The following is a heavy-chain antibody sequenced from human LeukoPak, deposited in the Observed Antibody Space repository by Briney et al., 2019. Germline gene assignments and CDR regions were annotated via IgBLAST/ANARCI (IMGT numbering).Heavy chain of an antibody. D-gene: IGHD3-9*01. CDR2: INHSGST. Sequence: SETLSLTCAVYGGSFSGYYWSWIRQPPGKGLEWIGEINHSGSTNYNPSLKSRVTISVDTSKNQFSLKLSSVTAADTAVYYCATAPGLFLTGYFPRYWGQGTLVTVSS. CDR1: GGSFSGYY. J-gene: IGHJ4*02. CDR3: ATAPGLFLTGYFPRY. V-gene: IGHV4-34*01.